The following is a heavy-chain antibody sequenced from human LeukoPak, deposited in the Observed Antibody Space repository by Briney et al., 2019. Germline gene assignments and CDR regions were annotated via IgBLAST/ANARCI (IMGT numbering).Heavy chain of an antibody. CDR1: GYTFTGYY. Sequence: ASVKVSCKASGYTFTGYYMHWVRQAPGQGLEWMGWINPNSGGTNYARKFQGRVTMTRDTSISTAYMELSRLRSDDTAVYYCAREDVIVVVFDYWGQGTLVTVSS. CDR3: AREDVIVVVFDY. J-gene: IGHJ4*02. V-gene: IGHV1-2*02. D-gene: IGHD3-22*01. CDR2: INPNSGGT.